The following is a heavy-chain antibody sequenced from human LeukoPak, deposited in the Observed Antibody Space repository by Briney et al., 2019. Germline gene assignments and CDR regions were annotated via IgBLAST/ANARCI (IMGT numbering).Heavy chain of an antibody. J-gene: IGHJ6*02. Sequence: GGSLRLSCAASGFTFSDHWMSWVRQAPGKGLEWVANIKQDGSEKYYVDSVKGRFTISRDNGKNSLYLQMNSLRAEDTAVYYCARDLYYDFWSGYLDYYYGMDVWGQGTTVTVSS. V-gene: IGHV3-7*01. D-gene: IGHD3-3*01. CDR1: GFTFSDHW. CDR3: ARDLYYDFWSGYLDYYYGMDV. CDR2: IKQDGSEK.